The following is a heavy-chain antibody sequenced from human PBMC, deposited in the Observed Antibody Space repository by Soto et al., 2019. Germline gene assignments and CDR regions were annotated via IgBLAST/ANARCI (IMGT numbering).Heavy chain of an antibody. CDR1: GGSTSSSSYY. CDR3: ARHPPLWFGEFRPPRGSDLYYYYGLDV. D-gene: IGHD3-10*01. CDR2: IYYSGST. Sequence: SETLSLTCTVSGGSTSSSSYYWGWIRQPPGKGLEWIGSIYYSGSTYYNPSLKSRVTISVDTSKNQFSLKLSSVTAAGTAVYYSARHPPLWFGEFRPPRGSDLYYYYGLDVWGQGTTVTASS. V-gene: IGHV4-39*01. J-gene: IGHJ6*02.